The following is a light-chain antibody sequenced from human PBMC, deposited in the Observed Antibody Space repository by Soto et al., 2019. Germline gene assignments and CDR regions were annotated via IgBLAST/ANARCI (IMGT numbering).Light chain of an antibody. CDR3: QQFSSYPLT. CDR1: LSVTSNY. Sequence: EIVLTQSPDTLSLSPGERATLSCRASLSVTSNYLAWYQQKPGQAPRLLIYDASSRATGIPDRFSGGGSGTDFTLTISRLEPEDFAVYYCQQFSSYPLTFGGGTKVEIK. CDR2: DAS. V-gene: IGKV3-20*01. J-gene: IGKJ4*01.